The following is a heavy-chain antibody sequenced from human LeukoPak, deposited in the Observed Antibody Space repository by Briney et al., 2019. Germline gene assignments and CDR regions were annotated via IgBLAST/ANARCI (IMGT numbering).Heavy chain of an antibody. CDR2: IYYSGST. Sequence: SGPTLVNPTQTLTLTCTFSGFSLSTSGVGVGWIRQPPGKGLEWIGYIYYSGSTYYNPSLKSRVTISVDTSKNQFSLKLSSVTAADTAVYYCARAPPGCSSTSCYATRFDYWGQGTLVTVSS. J-gene: IGHJ4*02. D-gene: IGHD2-2*01. CDR3: ARAPPGCSSTSCYATRFDY. CDR1: GFSLSTSGVG. V-gene: IGHV4-30-4*08.